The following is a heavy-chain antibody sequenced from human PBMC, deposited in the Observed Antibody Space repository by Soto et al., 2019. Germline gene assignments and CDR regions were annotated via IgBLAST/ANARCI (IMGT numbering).Heavy chain of an antibody. Sequence: ASVKVFCKASGGTFSSYAISWVRQAPGQGLEWMGGIIPIFGTANYAQKFQGRVTITADKSTSTAYMELSSLRSEDTAVYYCVRANLAARGWFDPWGQGTLVTVSS. V-gene: IGHV1-69*06. CDR2: IIPIFGTA. D-gene: IGHD6-13*01. J-gene: IGHJ5*02. CDR3: VRANLAARGWFDP. CDR1: GGTFSSYA.